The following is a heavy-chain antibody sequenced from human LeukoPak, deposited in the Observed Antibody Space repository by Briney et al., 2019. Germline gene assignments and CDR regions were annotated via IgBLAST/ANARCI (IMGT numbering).Heavy chain of an antibody. CDR3: ATSTFKLRFLEWLPSYFDY. V-gene: IGHV1-69*05. Sequence: SVKVSCKASGGTFSSYAISWVRQAPGQGLEWMGGIIPIFGTANYAQKFQGRVTITTDESTSTAYMELSSLRSEDTAVYYCATSTFKLRFLEWLPSYFDYWGQGALVTVSS. CDR1: GGTFSSYA. D-gene: IGHD3-3*01. CDR2: IIPIFGTA. J-gene: IGHJ4*02.